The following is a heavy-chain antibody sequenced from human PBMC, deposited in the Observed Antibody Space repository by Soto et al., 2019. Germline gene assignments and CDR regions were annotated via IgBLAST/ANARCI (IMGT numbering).Heavy chain of an antibody. V-gene: IGHV3-43*01. J-gene: IGHJ3*02. Sequence: GGSLRLSCAASGFTFDDYTMHWVRQAPGKGLEWVSLISWDGGSTYYADSVKGRFTISRDNSKNSLYLQMNSLRTEDTALYYCAKGSAATTVTHRYDAFDIWGQGTMVTVSS. CDR1: GFTFDDYT. CDR2: ISWDGGST. CDR3: AKGSAATTVTHRYDAFDI. D-gene: IGHD4-4*01.